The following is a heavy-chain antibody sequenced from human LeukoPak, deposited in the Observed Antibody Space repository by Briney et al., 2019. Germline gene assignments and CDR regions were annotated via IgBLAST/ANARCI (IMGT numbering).Heavy chain of an antibody. J-gene: IGHJ4*02. Sequence: ASVNVSCKASGYTFTNYGISWVRQAPGQGHEWIGWISAYTGNTNYAQHFQGRVTMTTDTSTSTAFMELRSLRSDDTAVYYCARSGVGYFYDNTGYYPLDYWGQGTLVTVSS. CDR3: ARSGVGYFYDNTGYYPLDY. V-gene: IGHV1-18*01. CDR2: ISAYTGNT. CDR1: GYTFTNYG. D-gene: IGHD3-22*01.